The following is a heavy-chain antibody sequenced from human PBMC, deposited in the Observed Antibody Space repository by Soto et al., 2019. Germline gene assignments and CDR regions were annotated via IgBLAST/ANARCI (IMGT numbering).Heavy chain of an antibody. Sequence: WGSLRLSCAASGFTCSSYAMSWVRQAPGKGLEWVSAISGSGGSTYYADSVKGRFTISRDNSKNTLYLQMNSLRAEDTAVYYCAKGGGSYSSYYYYGMDVWGQGTTVTVS. CDR2: ISGSGGST. D-gene: IGHD1-26*01. CDR1: GFTCSSYA. J-gene: IGHJ6*02. V-gene: IGHV3-23*01. CDR3: AKGGGSYSSYYYYGMDV.